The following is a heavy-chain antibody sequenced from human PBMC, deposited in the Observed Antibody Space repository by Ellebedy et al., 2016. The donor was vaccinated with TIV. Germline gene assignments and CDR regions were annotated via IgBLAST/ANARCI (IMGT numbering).Heavy chain of an antibody. CDR2: IWYDGSNK. V-gene: IGHV3-33*01. Sequence: GGSLRLXCEASGFTFRTYGMHWVRQAPGKGLEWVAVIWYDGSNKKYADSVKGRFTISRDNSNNTLYLQMNSLRVEDTAVYYCARDTYNFDSSGYYFDYWGQGTLVTVSS. CDR3: ARDTYNFDSSGYYFDY. J-gene: IGHJ4*02. CDR1: GFTFRTYG. D-gene: IGHD3-22*01.